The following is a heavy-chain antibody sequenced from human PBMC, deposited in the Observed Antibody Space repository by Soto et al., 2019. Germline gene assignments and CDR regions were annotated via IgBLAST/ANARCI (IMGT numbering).Heavy chain of an antibody. CDR3: ARHGRTSGYLKY. V-gene: IGHV4-59*08. CDR2: IYYSGST. J-gene: IGHJ4*02. CDR1: GGSISSYY. Sequence: SETLSLTCTVSGGSISSYYWSWIRQPPGKGLEWIGYIYYSGSTNYNPSLKSRVTISVDTSKNQFSLRLSSVTAADTAVYYCARHGRTSGYLKYWGQGALVNVS. D-gene: IGHD1-1*01.